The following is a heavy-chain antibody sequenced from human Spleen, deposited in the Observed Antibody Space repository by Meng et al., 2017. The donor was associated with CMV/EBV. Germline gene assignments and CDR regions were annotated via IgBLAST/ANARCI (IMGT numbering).Heavy chain of an antibody. J-gene: IGHJ6*01. CDR1: GFTFDDFA. V-gene: IGHV3-9*01. CDR2: ISGNSGFT. Sequence: GGSLRLSCAASGFTFDDFAMHWVRRTPGEGLEWVSGISGNSGFTGYADSVKGRFTISRDNARKTLSLEMNNLRAGDTAVYYCARGALGTDRAHMDVWGQGTTVTVSS. D-gene: IGHD3-16*01. CDR3: ARGALGTDRAHMDV.